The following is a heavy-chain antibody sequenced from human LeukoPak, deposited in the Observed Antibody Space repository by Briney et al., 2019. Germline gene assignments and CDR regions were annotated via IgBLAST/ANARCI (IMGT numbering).Heavy chain of an antibody. V-gene: IGHV3-21*04. CDR1: GFTFSSYS. D-gene: IGHD3-16*02. CDR3: ARAHGLSSFDY. Sequence: PGGSLRLSCAASGFTFSSYSMNWVRQAPGKGLEWGSSISSSSSYIYYADSVKGRFTISRDNAKNSLYLQVNSLRSEDTAVYYCARAHGLSSFDYWGQGTLVTVSS. J-gene: IGHJ4*02. CDR2: ISSSSSYI.